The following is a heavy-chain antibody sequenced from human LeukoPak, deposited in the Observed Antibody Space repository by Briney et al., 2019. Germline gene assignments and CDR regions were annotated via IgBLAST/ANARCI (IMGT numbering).Heavy chain of an antibody. D-gene: IGHD4-17*01. J-gene: IGHJ4*02. CDR1: GFTFDDYA. CDR3: AKGSDYGDYIFDY. Sequence: SGRSLRRYCAASGFTFDDYAMHWVRQAPGKGLEWVSGISWNSGSIGYADSVKGRFTISRDNAKNSLYLQMNSLRAEDTALYYCAKGSDYGDYIFDYWGQGTLVTVSS. CDR2: ISWNSGSI. V-gene: IGHV3-9*01.